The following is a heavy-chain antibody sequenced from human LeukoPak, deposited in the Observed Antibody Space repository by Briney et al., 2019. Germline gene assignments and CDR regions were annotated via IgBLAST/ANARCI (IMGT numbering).Heavy chain of an antibody. D-gene: IGHD3-10*01. CDR1: GGSISSSSYY. V-gene: IGHV4-39*07. CDR2: IYYSGST. J-gene: IGHJ5*02. CDR3: ARVLLWFGESNRGGNWFDP. Sequence: SETLSLTCTVSGGSISSSSYYWGWIRQPPGKGLEWIGSIYYSGSTYYNPSLKSRVTISVDTSKNQFSLKLSSVTAADTAVYYCARVLLWFGESNRGGNWFDPWGQGTLVTVSS.